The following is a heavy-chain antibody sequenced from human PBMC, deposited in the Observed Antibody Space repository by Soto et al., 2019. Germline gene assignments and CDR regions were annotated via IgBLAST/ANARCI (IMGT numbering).Heavy chain of an antibody. D-gene: IGHD2-2*01. CDR2: IIPISETT. V-gene: IGHV1-69*01. Sequence: QVQLVQSGAEVKKPGSSVKVSCKASGGTFSSYAISWVRQAPGQGLEWMGGIIPISETTNYAQKFQGRVTITADEYKSTAYMELSSLRSEDTAVYYCARSQGSSTSLEIYYYYYYGMDVWGQGTMVTVSS. CDR1: GGTFSSYA. J-gene: IGHJ6*02. CDR3: ARSQGSSTSLEIYYYYYYGMDV.